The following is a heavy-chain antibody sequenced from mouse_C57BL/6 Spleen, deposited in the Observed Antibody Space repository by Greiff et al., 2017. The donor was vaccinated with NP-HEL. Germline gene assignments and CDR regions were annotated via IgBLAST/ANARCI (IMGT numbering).Heavy chain of an antibody. Sequence: VQLVESGAELVKPGASVKISCKASGYAFSSYWMNWVKQRPGKGLEWIGQIYPGDGDTNYNGKFKGKATLTADKSSSTAYMQLSSLTSEDSAVYFCARSAYYSNPYWYFDVWGTGTTVTVSS. V-gene: IGHV1-80*01. D-gene: IGHD2-5*01. CDR2: IYPGDGDT. CDR3: ARSAYYSNPYWYFDV. CDR1: GYAFSSYW. J-gene: IGHJ1*03.